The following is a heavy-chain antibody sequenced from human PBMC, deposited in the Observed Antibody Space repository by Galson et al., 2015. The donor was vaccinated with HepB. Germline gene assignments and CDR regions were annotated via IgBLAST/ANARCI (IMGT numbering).Heavy chain of an antibody. J-gene: IGHJ6*02. V-gene: IGHV5-51*01. CDR3: ARHRYGSGSYRVYYYEMGG. D-gene: IGHD3-10*01. CDR1: GYSFTNYW. CDR2: IYPGDSDT. Sequence: QSGAEVKKPGESLKISCQGFGYSFTNYWIGWVRQMPGKGLEWMGIIYPGDSDTRYSPSFQGQVTISADKSISTAYLQWSSLKASDSAMYYCARHRYGSGSYRVYYYEMGGWGQGTTVTVSS.